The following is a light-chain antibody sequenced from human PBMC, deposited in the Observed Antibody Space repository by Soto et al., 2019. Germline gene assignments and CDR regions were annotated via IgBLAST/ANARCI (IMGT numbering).Light chain of an antibody. CDR3: QQYSNWPLT. V-gene: IGKV3-15*01. Sequence: EIVMTQSPATLSVSPGERATLSCRASQSVHSNLAWYQQKPGQAPRLLIYGASTRATGVPARFSGSGSGTEFSLPVSSLQSEDFAVCYCQQYSNWPLTFGGGTKVEIK. CDR1: QSVHSN. J-gene: IGKJ4*01. CDR2: GAS.